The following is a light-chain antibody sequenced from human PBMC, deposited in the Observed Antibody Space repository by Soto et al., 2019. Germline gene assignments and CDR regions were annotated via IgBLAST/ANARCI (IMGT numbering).Light chain of an antibody. J-gene: IGKJ5*01. V-gene: IGKV3-20*01. CDR3: QQYDSSPIT. Sequence: EIVLTQSPGTLSLSPGERATLSCRASQSVSSNSLAWYQQKPGQAPRLLISGASNRATAIPDRFSGSGSGTDFTLTISGLDPEDFAVYYCQQYDSSPITFGQGTRRESK. CDR2: GAS. CDR1: QSVSSNS.